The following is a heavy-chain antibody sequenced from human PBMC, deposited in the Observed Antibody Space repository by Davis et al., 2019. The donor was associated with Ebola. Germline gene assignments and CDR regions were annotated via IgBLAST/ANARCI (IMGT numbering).Heavy chain of an antibody. CDR2: MYHSGSS. Sequence: PSETLSLTCAVSGDSISSGGFSFAWIRQPPGKGLEWIGQMYHSGSSYKNPSLQRRLSISVDRSKNEFSLMLTSVSAADTAVYYCARMRPWGGGDVFDLWGQGTMVIVSS. CDR3: ARMRPWGGGDVFDL. V-gene: IGHV4-30-2*01. CDR1: GDSISSGGFS. D-gene: IGHD3-16*01. J-gene: IGHJ3*01.